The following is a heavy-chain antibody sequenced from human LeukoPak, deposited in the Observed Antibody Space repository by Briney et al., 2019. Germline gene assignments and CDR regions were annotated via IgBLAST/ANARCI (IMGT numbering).Heavy chain of an antibody. CDR2: ISYSGSF. V-gene: IGHV4-59*01. Sequence: SETLSLTCIVSADSISSYYWSWIRQAPGKGLEWIGYISYSGSFSYNPSLKSRVTISVDTSKNQFSLKLSSVNAADTAVYYCARDREGSNSFDYWGQGSLVTVSS. J-gene: IGHJ4*02. CDR3: ARDREGSNSFDY. D-gene: IGHD5-24*01. CDR1: ADSISSYY.